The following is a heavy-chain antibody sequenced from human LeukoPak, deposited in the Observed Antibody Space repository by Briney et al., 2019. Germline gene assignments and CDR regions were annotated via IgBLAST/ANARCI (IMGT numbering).Heavy chain of an antibody. D-gene: IGHD3-22*01. J-gene: IGHJ4*02. CDR3: ARLSVYYYDTYGYIDF. CDR2: IYTSGST. CDR1: GGSISSYY. Sequence: PSETLSLTCTVPGGSISSYYWSWIRQPAGKGLEWIGRIYTSGSTNYNPSLKSRVTMSVDTSKNQFSLKLSSVTAADMAVYYCARLSVYYYDTYGYIDFWGQGTLVTVSS. V-gene: IGHV4-4*07.